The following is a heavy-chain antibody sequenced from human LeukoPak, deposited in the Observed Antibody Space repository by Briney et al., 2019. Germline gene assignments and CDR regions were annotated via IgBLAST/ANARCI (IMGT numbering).Heavy chain of an antibody. Sequence: SETLSLTCAVYGGSFSGYYWSWIRQPAGKGLEWIGRIYTSGSTNYNPSLKSRVTMSVDTSKNQFSLKLSSVTAADTAVYYCARDARGHSSGWPYYFDYWGQGTLVTVSS. D-gene: IGHD6-19*01. CDR1: GGSFSGYY. J-gene: IGHJ4*02. V-gene: IGHV4-4*07. CDR3: ARDARGHSSGWPYYFDY. CDR2: IYTSGST.